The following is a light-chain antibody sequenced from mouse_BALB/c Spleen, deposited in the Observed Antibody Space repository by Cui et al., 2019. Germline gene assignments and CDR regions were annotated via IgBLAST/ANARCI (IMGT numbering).Light chain of an antibody. CDR1: SSVRYSY. CDR2: STS. J-gene: IGKJ2*01. CDR3: QQYSGYPYT. V-gene: IGKV4-57-1*01. Sequence: ENVLTKSPAILYSYPREKVTMTCRASSSVRYSYLHWYQQKSGASPKLWIYSTSNLASGVPARFSGSGSGTSYSLTISSVEAEDAANYYCQQYSGYPYTFGGGTKLEIK.